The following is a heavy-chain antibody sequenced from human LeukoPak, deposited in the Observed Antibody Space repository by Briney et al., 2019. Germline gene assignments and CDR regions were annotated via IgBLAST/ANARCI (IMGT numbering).Heavy chain of an antibody. D-gene: IGHD2-21*01. V-gene: IGHV3-53*01. CDR3: ATEKIPDEHRGAFDV. CDR2: IYSGGTT. CDR1: GFTVSSNF. J-gene: IGHJ3*01. Sequence: GGSLRLSCAASGFTVSSNFMSWVRQVPGEGLEWVSAIYSGGTTHYAESVKGRFTISRDNSKNTLYLQMNSLRVEDTAVYYCATEKIPDEHRGAFDVWGQGTMVTVSS.